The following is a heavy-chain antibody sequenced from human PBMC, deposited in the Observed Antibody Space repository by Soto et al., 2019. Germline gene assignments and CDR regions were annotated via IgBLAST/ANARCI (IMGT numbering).Heavy chain of an antibody. CDR1: GFSLSARGVG. J-gene: IGHJ4*02. CDR3: AHSSWGAAPAY. Sequence: QITLKESGPTLLKPTQNLTLTCTVSGFSLSARGVGVGWFSQPPGKPLEWLAIISWKDDKRYTPSLQSRLTVTKDTSKNQVVLTMTDMDTMDTATYSCAHSSWGAAPAYGGQGILVTVSS. CDR2: ISWKDDK. V-gene: IGHV2-5*01. D-gene: IGHD3-16*01.